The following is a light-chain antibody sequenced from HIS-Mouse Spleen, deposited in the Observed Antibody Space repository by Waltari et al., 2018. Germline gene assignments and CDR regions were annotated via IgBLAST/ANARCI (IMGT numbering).Light chain of an antibody. CDR2: DDS. CDR1: NIGSKR. J-gene: IGLJ2*01. CDR3: YSTDSSGNHRV. Sequence: SSVLTPPPSGSVAPGHTARMTCGGNNIGSKRVQWYHQKPGQAPGLVVYDDSDRPSGIPERFSGSSSGTMATLTISGAQVEDEADYYCYSTDSSGNHRVFGGGTKLTVL. V-gene: IGLV3-10*01.